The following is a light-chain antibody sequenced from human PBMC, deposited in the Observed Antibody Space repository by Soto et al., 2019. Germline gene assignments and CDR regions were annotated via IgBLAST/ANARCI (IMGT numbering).Light chain of an antibody. J-gene: IGKJ1*01. CDR3: QQYNKWLWT. CDR2: GAS. Sequence: EVVLTQSPATLSVSPGERATLSCRASQSVSSNLAWYQQKPGQAPRLLISGASTRATGIPARFSGSGSGTEFTLTISSLQSEDFAVYYCQQYNKWLWTFGQGTKVDIK. CDR1: QSVSSN. V-gene: IGKV3-15*01.